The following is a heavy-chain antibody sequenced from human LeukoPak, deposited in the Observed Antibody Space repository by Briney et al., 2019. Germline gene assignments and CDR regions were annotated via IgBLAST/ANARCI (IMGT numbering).Heavy chain of an antibody. Sequence: KPSGTLSLTCAVSGASISSNNWWWSWVRQPPGKGLEWIGEIYHSGSTNYNPSLKSRVTMSVDKSKNQFSLKLSSVTAADTAVYYCARVDDYDILTGYPSYYFDYWGQGTLVTVSS. CDR2: IYHSGST. V-gene: IGHV4-4*02. CDR3: ARVDDYDILTGYPSYYFDY. D-gene: IGHD3-9*01. J-gene: IGHJ4*02. CDR1: GASISSNNW.